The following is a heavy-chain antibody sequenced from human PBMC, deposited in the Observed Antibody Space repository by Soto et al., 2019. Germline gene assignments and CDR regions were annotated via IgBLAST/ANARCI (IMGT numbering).Heavy chain of an antibody. CDR2: IIPFIGTA. CDR1: GGTFSSYA. CDR3: ARVVMTTVPASYYDGMDV. Sequence: QVQLVQSGAEVKKPGSSVTVSCKASGGTFSSYAISWVRQAPGQGLEWMGRIIPFIGTANYAQKFQGRVTFTADESTSTAYMELTSLRSEDTAVYYCARVVMTTVPASYYDGMDVWGQGTTVTVSS. J-gene: IGHJ6*02. D-gene: IGHD4-4*01. V-gene: IGHV1-69*18.